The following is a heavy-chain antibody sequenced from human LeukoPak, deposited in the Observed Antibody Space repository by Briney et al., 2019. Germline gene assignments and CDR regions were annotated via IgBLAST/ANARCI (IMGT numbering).Heavy chain of an antibody. CDR1: GGSISSGDYY. V-gene: IGHV4-30-4*01. D-gene: IGHD3-9*01. Sequence: SETLSLTCTVSGGSISSGDYYWSWIRQPPGKGLEWIGYIYYSGSTYYNPSLKSRVTISVDTSKNQFSLKLSSVTAADTAVYYCARNNAVVYDILTGYDYWGQGTLVTVSS. CDR3: ARNNAVVYDILTGYDY. J-gene: IGHJ4*02. CDR2: IYYSGST.